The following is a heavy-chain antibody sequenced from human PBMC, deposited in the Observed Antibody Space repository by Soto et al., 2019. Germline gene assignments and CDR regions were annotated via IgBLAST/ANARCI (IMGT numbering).Heavy chain of an antibody. V-gene: IGHV4-30-2*01. CDR3: ASRPFYYYGLDV. CDR2: VYHTGNA. Sequence: TLSLTCPVSGGSITPAGYSWSWIRQPPGKALEWIGYVYHTGNAYPKPSLKSRVTISLDRAKNQFSLKMTSVTAADTALYYCASRPFYYYGLDVWGQGTTVTVSS. J-gene: IGHJ6*02. CDR1: GGSITPAGYS.